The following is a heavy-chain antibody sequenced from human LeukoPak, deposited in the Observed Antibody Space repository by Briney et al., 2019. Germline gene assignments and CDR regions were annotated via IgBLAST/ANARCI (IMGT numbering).Heavy chain of an antibody. CDR1: GYSFTSYW. CDR3: ARHIGYSAWNPDY. J-gene: IGHJ4*02. V-gene: IGHV5-51*01. Sequence: GESLKISCKASGYSFTSYWIGWVRQMPGKGLEWMGIIYPYDSDTRYSPSFQGQVTISADKPISTAYLQWSNLKASDTAMYYCARHIGYSAWNPDYWGQGTLVTVSS. D-gene: IGHD5-12*01. CDR2: IYPYDSDT.